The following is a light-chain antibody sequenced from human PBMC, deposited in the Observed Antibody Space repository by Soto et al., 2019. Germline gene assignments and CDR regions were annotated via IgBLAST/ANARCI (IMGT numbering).Light chain of an antibody. CDR3: QQYNNWPDT. Sequence: EIGMTQYRATRSVSPGERATLSCRVSQSVSSKLAWFQQKPGQAPSLLIYGVSSRATGVPVRFSGSGSGTEFTLTINIVQSEDFVVYYCQQYNNWPDTFGQGTRLEIK. J-gene: IGKJ5*01. CDR2: GVS. CDR1: QSVSSK. V-gene: IGKV3-15*01.